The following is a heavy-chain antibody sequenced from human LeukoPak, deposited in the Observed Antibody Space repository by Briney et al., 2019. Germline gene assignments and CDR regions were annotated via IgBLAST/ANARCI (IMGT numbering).Heavy chain of an antibody. CDR2: IDYSGTT. V-gene: IGHV4-28*01. CDR3: SRYSGSQGWFDP. CDR1: GYSMSRSNW. D-gene: IGHD1-26*01. Sequence: SETLSLTCAVSGYSMSRSNWWGWIRQPPGKGLEWIGYIDYSGTTYYSPSLKSRVTMSVDTTKNQFSLKLHSVSAADTAVYYCSRYSGSQGWFDPWGQGTLVTVSS. J-gene: IGHJ5*02.